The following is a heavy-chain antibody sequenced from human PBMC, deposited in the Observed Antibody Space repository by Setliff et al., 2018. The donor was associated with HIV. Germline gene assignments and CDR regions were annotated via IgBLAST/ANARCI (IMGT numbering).Heavy chain of an antibody. CDR2: IRNDASNT. V-gene: IGHV3-30*02. Sequence: GESLKISCAASGFTFSHYGMHWVRQAPGKGLEWVTFIRNDASNTYYADSVKGRFTISRDDSKNTLFLQMDSLRPEDTALYYCARGFSSSWYYYYMGVWGKGTTVTVSS. J-gene: IGHJ6*03. CDR1: GFTFSHYG. CDR3: ARGFSSSWYYYYMGV. D-gene: IGHD6-13*01.